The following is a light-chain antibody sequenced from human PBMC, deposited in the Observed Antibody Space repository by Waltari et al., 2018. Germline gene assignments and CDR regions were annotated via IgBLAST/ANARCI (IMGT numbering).Light chain of an antibody. J-gene: IGKJ4*01. Sequence: DIVMTQSPLSLPVTPGEPASISCRSSQSLLHTDGYTYLDWYLQKPGQSPQLLIYGGSNRASGVPDRFSGSGSGTDFTLKITKVEAEDVGLYYCLQHRALPLTFGGGTKVRSN. CDR3: LQHRALPLT. V-gene: IGKV2-40*01. CDR1: QSLLHTDGYTY. CDR2: GGS.